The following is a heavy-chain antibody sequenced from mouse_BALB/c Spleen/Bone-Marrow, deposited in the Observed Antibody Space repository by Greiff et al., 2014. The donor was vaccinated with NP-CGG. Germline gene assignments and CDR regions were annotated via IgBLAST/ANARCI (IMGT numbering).Heavy chain of an antibody. D-gene: IGHD2-14*01. Sequence: QVQLQQSGAELARPGASVKMSCKASGYTFTSYTMHWVKQRPGQGLEWIGYINPSSGYTNYNQKFKDKATLTADKSSSTAYMRLSSLTSEDSAVYYCARYRYDWYFDVWGAGTTVTVSS. J-gene: IGHJ1*01. V-gene: IGHV1-4*01. CDR2: INPSSGYT. CDR3: ARYRYDWYFDV. CDR1: GYTFTSYT.